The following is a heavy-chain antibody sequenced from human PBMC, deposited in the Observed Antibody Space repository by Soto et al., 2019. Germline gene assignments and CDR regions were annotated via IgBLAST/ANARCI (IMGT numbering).Heavy chain of an antibody. V-gene: IGHV4-59*12. CDR2: IYYSGST. CDR3: ARAPGCSSTSCYSAPYGMDV. J-gene: IGHJ6*02. Sequence: PSETLSLTCTVSGGSISSYYWSWIRQPPGKGLEWIGYIYYSGSTNYNPSLKSRVTISVDTSKNQFSLKLSSVTAADTAVYYCARAPGCSSTSCYSAPYGMDVWGQGTTVTVSS. CDR1: GGSISSYY. D-gene: IGHD2-2*01.